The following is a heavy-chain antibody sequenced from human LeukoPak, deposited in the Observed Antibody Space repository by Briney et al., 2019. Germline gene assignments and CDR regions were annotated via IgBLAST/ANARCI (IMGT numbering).Heavy chain of an antibody. CDR3: ARAEYYDFWSGYYQPHYYYYGMDV. Sequence: GGSLRLSCAASGFTFSSYSMNWVRQAPGKGLEWVSYISSSSSTIYYADSVKGRFTISRDNAKNSLYLQMNSLRAEDTAVYYCARAEYYDFWSGYYQPHYYYYGMDVWGQGTTVTVSS. CDR1: GFTFSSYS. V-gene: IGHV3-48*01. CDR2: ISSSSSTI. J-gene: IGHJ6*02. D-gene: IGHD3-3*01.